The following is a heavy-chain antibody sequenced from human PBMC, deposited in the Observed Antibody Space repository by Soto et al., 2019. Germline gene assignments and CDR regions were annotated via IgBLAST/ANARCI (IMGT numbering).Heavy chain of an antibody. D-gene: IGHD3-22*01. CDR2: IYPGDSDT. Sequence: PGESLKISCKGSGYSFTSYWIGWVRQMPGKGLEWMGIIYPGDSDTRYSPSFQGQVTISADKSISTAYLQWSSLKASDTAMYYCARLKNYYDSSGYFLVHNWFDPWGQGTPAPVSP. V-gene: IGHV5-51*01. CDR3: ARLKNYYDSSGYFLVHNWFDP. J-gene: IGHJ5*02. CDR1: GYSFTSYW.